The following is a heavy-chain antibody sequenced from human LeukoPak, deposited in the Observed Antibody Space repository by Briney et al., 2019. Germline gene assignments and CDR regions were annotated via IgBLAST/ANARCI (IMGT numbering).Heavy chain of an antibody. CDR1: GFTFTNFA. D-gene: IGHD6-19*01. CDR3: ARHHSSGWPLDAFDV. J-gene: IGHJ3*01. Sequence: ASVKVSCKASGFTFTNFAFSWVRQAPGQGLEWMGWVSAYNGNTNYAQNLQGRVTMATDASTSTAYMELRSLRFDDTAVYYCARHHSSGWPLDAFDVWGPGTMVTVSS. V-gene: IGHV1-18*01. CDR2: VSAYNGNT.